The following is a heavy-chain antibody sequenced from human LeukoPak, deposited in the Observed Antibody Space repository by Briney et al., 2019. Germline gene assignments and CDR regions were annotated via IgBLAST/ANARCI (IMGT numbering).Heavy chain of an antibody. D-gene: IGHD5-18*01. CDR3: AKDMGIGYSYGSGMDY. CDR2: ISWNSGSI. CDR1: GFTFDDYA. J-gene: IGHJ4*02. V-gene: IGHV3-9*03. Sequence: PGGSLRLSCAASGFTFDDYAMHWVRQAPGKGLEWVSGISWNSGSIGYADSVKGRFTISGDNAKNSLYLQMNSLRAEDMALYYCAKDMGIGYSYGSGMDYWGQGTLVTVSS.